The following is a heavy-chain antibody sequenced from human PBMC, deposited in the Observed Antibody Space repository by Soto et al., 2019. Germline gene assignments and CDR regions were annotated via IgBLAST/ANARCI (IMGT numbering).Heavy chain of an antibody. CDR2: IKPDGSEK. J-gene: IGHJ4*02. V-gene: IGHV3-7*04. Sequence: EVQLVESGGGLVQPGGSLRLSCTASRFTFSSFLMSWVRQAPGKGLEWVGNIKPDGSEKNYVDSVMGRFTISRDNAKNSLYLQMNSLRAEDTAVYYCARAGGGLDYWGQGTLVTVSS. CDR3: ARAGGGLDY. CDR1: RFTFSSFL. D-gene: IGHD3-10*01.